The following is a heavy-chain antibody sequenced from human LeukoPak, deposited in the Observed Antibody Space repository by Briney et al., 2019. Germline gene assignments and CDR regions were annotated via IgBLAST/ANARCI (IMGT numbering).Heavy chain of an antibody. J-gene: IGHJ4*02. CDR2: IIGSGAMT. D-gene: IGHD4-17*01. Sequence: GGTLRLSCAASGFSFSNYGMNWVRQAPGKGLEWVSGIIGSGAMTYYADSVKGRFTISRDNSKNTLYLQMNSLRAEDTAVYYCAKRGTVTTFGHCDYWGQGTLVSVSS. V-gene: IGHV3-23*01. CDR1: GFSFSNYG. CDR3: AKRGTVTTFGHCDY.